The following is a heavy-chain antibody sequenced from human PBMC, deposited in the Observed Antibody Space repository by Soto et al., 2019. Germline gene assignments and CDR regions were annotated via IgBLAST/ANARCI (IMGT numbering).Heavy chain of an antibody. CDR1: GDTFTDYY. J-gene: IGHJ4*02. CDR2: VNPSGGHT. D-gene: IGHD2-21*02. CDR3: ARGGHVVVVTAALDY. V-gene: IGHV1-46*01. Sequence: QVQLVQSGAEVKKPGASVKVSCKASGDTFTDYYIHWVRQAPGQGLEWMGTVNPSGGHTTYAQHFLGRLTMTRDTATSTLYMELTTLTSEDTAIYYCARGGHVVVVTAALDYWGEGTLVTVSS.